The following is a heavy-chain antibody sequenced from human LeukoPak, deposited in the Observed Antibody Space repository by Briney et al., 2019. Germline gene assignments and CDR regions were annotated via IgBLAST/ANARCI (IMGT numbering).Heavy chain of an antibody. D-gene: IGHD6-19*01. V-gene: IGHV4-61*01. J-gene: IGHJ6*02. CDR2: IYYRGST. Sequence: SETLSLTCTVSGGSVSSGSYYWSWIRQPPGKGLEWIGYIYYRGSTNYNPSLKSRVTISVDTSKNQFSLKLSSVTAADTAVYYCARDTQWLVEDYYYYYGMDVWGQGTTVTVSS. CDR1: GGSVSSGSYY. CDR3: ARDTQWLVEDYYYYYGMDV.